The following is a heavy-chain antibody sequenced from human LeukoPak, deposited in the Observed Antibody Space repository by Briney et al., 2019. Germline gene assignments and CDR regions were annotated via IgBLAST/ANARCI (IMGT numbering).Heavy chain of an antibody. CDR1: GYTFTGYY. CDR2: INPNSGGT. V-gene: IGHV1-2*02. D-gene: IGHD1-20*01. CDR3: ARGYNWNGASFDI. J-gene: IGHJ3*02. Sequence: ASVKVSCKASGYTFTGYYMHWVRQAPGQGLEWMGWINPNSGGTNYAQKFQGRVTMTRDTSISTAYMELSRLTSDDTAVYYCARGYNWNGASFDIWGQGTMVTVSS.